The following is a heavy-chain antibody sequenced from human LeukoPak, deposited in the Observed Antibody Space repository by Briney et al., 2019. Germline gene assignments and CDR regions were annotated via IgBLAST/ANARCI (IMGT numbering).Heavy chain of an antibody. V-gene: IGHV5-51*01. CDR3: VTGPFCRIGDCYDY. Sequence: GESLKLSCKASGYIFVTWWIAWVRQMPEKGLERVGIILPNYPPSKYSPSFQGKVIISVDKSISTTYLQCGNLETSDGAIYYCVTGPFCRIGDCYDYWGQGAPITVSS. J-gene: IGHJ4*02. CDR2: ILPNYPPS. D-gene: IGHD2-21*02. CDR1: GYIFVTWW.